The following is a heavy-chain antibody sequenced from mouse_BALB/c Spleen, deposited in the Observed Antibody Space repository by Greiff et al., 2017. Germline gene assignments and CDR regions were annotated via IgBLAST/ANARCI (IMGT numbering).Heavy chain of an antibody. CDR1: GYTFTSYT. CDR3: ARIGGGNPYAMDY. CDR2: INPSSGYT. J-gene: IGHJ4*01. D-gene: IGHD2-1*01. V-gene: IGHV1-4*02. Sequence: QVQLKESAAELARPGASVKMSCKASGYTFTSYTMHWVKQRPGQGLEWIGYINPSSGYTEYNQKFKDKTTLTADKSSSTAYMQLSSLTSEDSAVYYCARIGGGNPYAMDYWGQGTSVTVSS.